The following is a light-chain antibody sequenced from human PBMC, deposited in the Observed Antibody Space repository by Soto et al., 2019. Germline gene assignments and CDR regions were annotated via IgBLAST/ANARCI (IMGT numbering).Light chain of an antibody. CDR2: GAS. Sequence: EIVMTQSPATLPVSPGERATLSCRASQSVSTNLAWYQQKPGQPPRLLIYGASTRATGIPARVSGSGSGTEFTLTISSLQSEDFAVYYCQQYDNWPSWTFGQGTKVDI. CDR1: QSVSTN. V-gene: IGKV3-15*01. CDR3: QQYDNWPSWT. J-gene: IGKJ1*01.